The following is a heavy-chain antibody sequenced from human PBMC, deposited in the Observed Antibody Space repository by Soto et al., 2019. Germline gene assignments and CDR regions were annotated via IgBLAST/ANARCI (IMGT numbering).Heavy chain of an antibody. Sequence: KASETLSLTCSFSGGSISSGYYYWSWIRQPPGKGLEWIGNIYYSGNTYYNPSLKSRLIISIDTSKKQFSLKVGSVTAADTAVYYCASYSLYGMDVWGQGTPVTVSS. CDR2: IYYSGNT. V-gene: IGHV4-30-4*01. D-gene: IGHD2-21*01. CDR1: GGSISSGYYY. CDR3: ASYSLYGMDV. J-gene: IGHJ6*01.